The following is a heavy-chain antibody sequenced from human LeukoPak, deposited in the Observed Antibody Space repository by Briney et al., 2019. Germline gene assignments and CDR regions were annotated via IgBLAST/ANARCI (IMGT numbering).Heavy chain of an antibody. Sequence: GGSLRLSCAAPGFTFSSYSMNWVRQAPGKGLEWVSSISSSSSYIYYADSVKGRFTISRDNAKNTLYLQMNSLRAEDTAVYYCARVEILGYCSSTSCSHYYMDVWGKGTTVTVSS. V-gene: IGHV3-21*01. J-gene: IGHJ6*03. CDR2: ISSSSSYI. D-gene: IGHD2-2*01. CDR3: ARVEILGYCSSTSCSHYYMDV. CDR1: GFTFSSYS.